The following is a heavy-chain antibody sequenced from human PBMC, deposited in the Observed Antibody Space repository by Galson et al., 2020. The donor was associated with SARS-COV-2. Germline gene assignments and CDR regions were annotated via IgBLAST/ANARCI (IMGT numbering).Heavy chain of an antibody. CDR3: TRVNDGSGSYSSP. CDR1: SGSISSSSYY. D-gene: IGHD3-10*01. Sequence: SETLLTCTVSSGSISSSSYYWGWIRQPPGKGLEWIANIHYGGSIYYNPSLKSRVTISIHTSKNQFSLKLTSVTAADTAIYYCTRVNDGSGSYSSPWGQGTLVTVSS. V-gene: IGHV4-39*07. J-gene: IGHJ5*01. CDR2: IHYGGSI.